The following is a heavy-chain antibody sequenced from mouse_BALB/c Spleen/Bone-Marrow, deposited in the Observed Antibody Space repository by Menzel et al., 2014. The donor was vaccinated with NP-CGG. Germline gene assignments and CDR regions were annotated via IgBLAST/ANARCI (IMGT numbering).Heavy chain of an antibody. Sequence: EVKLMESGPELVKPGASVKISCKTSGYTFTDYTMHWVKQSHGKSLEWIGHINPTIGGTSYNQKFKGKATLTLDKSSSTAYMELRSLTSEDSAVYYCTRSRYGDYWGQGTTLTGSS. CDR2: INPTIGGT. D-gene: IGHD2-14*01. V-gene: IGHV1-22*01. J-gene: IGHJ2*01. CDR1: GYTFTDYT. CDR3: TRSRYGDY.